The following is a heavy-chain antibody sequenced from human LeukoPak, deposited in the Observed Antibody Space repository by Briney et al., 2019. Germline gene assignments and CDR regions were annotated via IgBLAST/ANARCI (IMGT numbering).Heavy chain of an antibody. CDR2: MNPNSGNT. CDR1: GYTFTSYD. Sequence: ASVKVSCKASGYTFTSYDINWVRQATGQGLEWMGRMNPNSGNTGYAQKFQGSVTMTRDTSISTAYMELSRLRSDDTAVYYCARDRWGAQLLWFGELNYWGQGTLVTVSS. CDR3: ARDRWGAQLLWFGELNY. V-gene: IGHV1-8*01. D-gene: IGHD3-10*01. J-gene: IGHJ4*02.